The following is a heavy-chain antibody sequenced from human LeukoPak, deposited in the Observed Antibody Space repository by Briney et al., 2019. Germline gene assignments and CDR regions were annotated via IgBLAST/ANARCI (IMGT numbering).Heavy chain of an antibody. CDR1: GFTFSSYS. D-gene: IGHD3-22*01. V-gene: IGHV3-21*01. J-gene: IGHJ4*02. Sequence: PGGSLRLSCAASGFTFSSYSMNWVRQAPGKGLEWVSSISSSSSYIYYANSVKGRFTISRDNARNSLYLQMNGLRADDTAVYYCARTAIGYSDSSGYYFDYWGQGTLVTVSS. CDR2: ISSSSSYI. CDR3: ARTAIGYSDSSGYYFDY.